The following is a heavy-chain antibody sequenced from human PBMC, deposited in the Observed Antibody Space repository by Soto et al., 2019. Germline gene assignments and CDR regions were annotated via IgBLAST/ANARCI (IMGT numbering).Heavy chain of an antibody. J-gene: IGHJ4*02. CDR3: ARVSFPGYSSSWFDY. D-gene: IGHD6-13*01. V-gene: IGHV3-9*01. CDR1: GFTFDDYA. CDR2: ISWNSGSI. Sequence: GGSLRLSCAASGFTFDDYAMHWVRQAPGKGLEWVSGISWNSGSIGYADSVKGRFTISRDNAKNSLYLQMNSLRAEDTAVYYCARVSFPGYSSSWFDYWGQGTLVTVSS.